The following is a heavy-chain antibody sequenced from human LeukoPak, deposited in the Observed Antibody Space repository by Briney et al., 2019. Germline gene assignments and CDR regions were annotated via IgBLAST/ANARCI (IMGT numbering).Heavy chain of an antibody. V-gene: IGHV4-59*01. CDR2: IYYSGST. D-gene: IGHD3-10*01. CDR1: GGSISSYY. CDR3: ARSRVTMVRGGMMTFDP. J-gene: IGHJ5*02. Sequence: SETLSLTCTVSGGSISSYYWSWIRQPPGKGLEWIGYIYYSGSTNYNPSLKSRVTISVDTSKNQFSLKLSSVTAADTAVYYCARSRVTMVRGGMMTFDPWGQGTLVTVSS.